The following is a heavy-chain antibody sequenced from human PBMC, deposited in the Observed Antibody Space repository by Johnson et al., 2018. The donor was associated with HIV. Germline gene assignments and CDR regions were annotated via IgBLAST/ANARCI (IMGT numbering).Heavy chain of an antibody. CDR1: GFTFSNAW. J-gene: IGHJ3*01. CDR2: IKSKTDGGTT. CDR3: TTDGRIPVAHHDAFDV. Sequence: VLLVESGGGLVKPGGSLRLSCAASGFTFSNAWMSWVRQAPGRGLEWVGRIKSKTDGGTTDYAAPVKGRFTISRDDSKHTLYLQMNSLKTEDTAVYYCTTDGRIPVAHHDAFDVWGQGTMVTVSS. D-gene: IGHD6-19*01. V-gene: IGHV3-15*01.